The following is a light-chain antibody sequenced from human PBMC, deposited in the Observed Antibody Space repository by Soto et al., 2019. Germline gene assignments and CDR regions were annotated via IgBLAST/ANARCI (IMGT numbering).Light chain of an antibody. J-gene: IGKJ1*01. CDR1: QSVSSSY. CDR2: GAS. CDR3: QQYGTSPPWT. Sequence: EIVLPQYTGTLSLSPGERATLSCRASQSVSSSYLAWYQRKPGQAPRLLIYGASSRATGIPDRFSGSGSGTDFTLTISRLEPEDFAVYYCQQYGTSPPWTFGQGTKVDIK. V-gene: IGKV3-20*01.